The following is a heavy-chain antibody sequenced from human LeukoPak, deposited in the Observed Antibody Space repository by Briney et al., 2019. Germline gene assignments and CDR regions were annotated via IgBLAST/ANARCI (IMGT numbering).Heavy chain of an antibody. V-gene: IGHV4-34*01. CDR2: INHSGST. CDR3: ARGGGYYY. CDR1: GGSFSGYY. J-gene: IGHJ4*02. Sequence: PSETLPLTCAVYGGSFSGYYWSWIRQPPGKGLEWIGEINHSGSTNYNPSLKSRVTISVDTSKNQFSLKLSSVTAADTAVYYCARGGGYYYWGQGTLVTVSS. D-gene: IGHD5-12*01.